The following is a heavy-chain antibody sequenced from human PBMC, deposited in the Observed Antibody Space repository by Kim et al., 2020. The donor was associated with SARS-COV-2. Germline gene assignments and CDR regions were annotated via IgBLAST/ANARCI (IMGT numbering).Heavy chain of an antibody. D-gene: IGHD1-26*01. CDR3: ARREGGSNYFDY. Sequence: YTHPPKSRVTMAGDTTKNQFSLKLSSVTAADTAVYYCARREGGSNYFDYWGQGTLVTVSS. J-gene: IGHJ4*02. V-gene: IGHV4-59*08.